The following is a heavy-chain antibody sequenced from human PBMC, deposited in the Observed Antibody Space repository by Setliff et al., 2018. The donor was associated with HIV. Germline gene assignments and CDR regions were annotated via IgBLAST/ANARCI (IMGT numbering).Heavy chain of an antibody. D-gene: IGHD3-3*01. CDR2: ISVYNGNT. CDR3: AREIRNYDFWSGYWEDHYFDS. Sequence: ASVKVSCKASGYTFTNYGISWVRQAPGQGLEWMGWISVYNGNTNYAQNLQGRVTMTTDRSTTTAYMELRSLRSDDTAVYYCAREIRNYDFWSGYWEDHYFDSWGQGTLVT. CDR1: GYTFTNYG. V-gene: IGHV1-18*01. J-gene: IGHJ4*02.